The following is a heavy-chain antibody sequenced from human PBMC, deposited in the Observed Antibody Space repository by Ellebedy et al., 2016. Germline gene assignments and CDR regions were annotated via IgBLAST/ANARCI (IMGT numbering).Heavy chain of an antibody. CDR3: ARGPACTSCYSNDYYYYGMDV. D-gene: IGHD2-2*01. CDR2: IIPIFGTA. V-gene: IGHV1-69*13. CDR1: GGTFSSYA. Sequence: SVKVSXXASGGTFSSYAISWVRQAPGQGLEWMGGIIPIFGTANYAQRFQGRVTITADESTSTAYMELSSLRSEDTAVYYCARGPACTSCYSNDYYYYGMDVWGQGTTVTVSS. J-gene: IGHJ6*02.